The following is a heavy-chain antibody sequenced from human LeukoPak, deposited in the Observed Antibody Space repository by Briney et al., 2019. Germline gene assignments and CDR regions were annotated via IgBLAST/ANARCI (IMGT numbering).Heavy chain of an antibody. CDR1: GFTFSDYY. V-gene: IGHV3-11*01. J-gene: IGHJ3*02. D-gene: IGHD6-6*01. CDR2: ISSSGSTI. CDR3: ARVTARNDAFDI. Sequence: GGSLRLSCAASGFTFSDYYMSWIRQAPGKGLEWVSYISSSGSTIYYADSVKGRFIISRDNAKNSLYLQMNSLRAEDTAVYYCARVTARNDAFDIWGQGTMVTVSS.